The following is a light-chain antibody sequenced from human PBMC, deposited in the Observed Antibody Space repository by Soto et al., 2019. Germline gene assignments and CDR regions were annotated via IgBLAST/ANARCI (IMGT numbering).Light chain of an antibody. J-gene: IGLJ2*01. CDR3: SSYTRTSTVV. CDR2: DVS. Sequence: QSALTQPASVSGSPGQSIAISCTGTSSDVGAYTYVSWYQRHPGKAPKLVIYDVSKRPSGVSYRFSGSKSGNTASLIISGLQAEDEADYYCSSYTRTSTVVFGGGTQLTVL. CDR1: SSDVGAYTY. V-gene: IGLV2-14*03.